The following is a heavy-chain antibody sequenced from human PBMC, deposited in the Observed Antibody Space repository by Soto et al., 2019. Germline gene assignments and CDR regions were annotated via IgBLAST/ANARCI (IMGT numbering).Heavy chain of an antibody. CDR3: ARQQGGSLSSLYFDY. V-gene: IGHV3-23*01. CDR1: GFTFGSYA. Sequence: EVQMLEYGGGLVQPGGSLGLSCAAAGFTFGSYAMSWVRQAPGKGLEWVSGISGSGGSTFYADSVKGRFTISRDNSNNMVCLQMDNVRADDTAVYYCARQQGGSLSSLYFDYWGQGTLVTVSS. D-gene: IGHD2-15*01. CDR2: ISGSGGST. J-gene: IGHJ4*02.